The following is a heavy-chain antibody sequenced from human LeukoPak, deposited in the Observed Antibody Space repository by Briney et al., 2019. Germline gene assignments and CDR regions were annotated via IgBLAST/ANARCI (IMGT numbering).Heavy chain of an antibody. CDR3: ARDLGGYQAY. CDR1: GFTFSSYG. Sequence: GGSLRLSCAASGFTFSSYGMHWVRQAPGKGLEWVAVISYDGSNKYYADSVKGRFTISRHNSKNTLYLQMNSLRAEDTAVYYCARDLGGYQAYWGQGTLVTVSS. CDR2: ISYDGSNK. V-gene: IGHV3-30*03. D-gene: IGHD3-22*01. J-gene: IGHJ4*02.